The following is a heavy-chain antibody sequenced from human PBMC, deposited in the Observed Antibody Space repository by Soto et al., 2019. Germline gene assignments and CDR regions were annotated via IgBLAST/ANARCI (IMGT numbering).Heavy chain of an antibody. CDR1: GYTFTRYG. J-gene: IGHJ3*02. Sequence: GASVKVSCTASGYTFTRYGISWVRQAPGQGLEWMGWISAYNGNTNYAQKLQGRVTMTTDTSTSTAYMELRSLRSDDTAVYYCARDVNPVRWGDYLAAFAIWAQETMFPV. D-gene: IGHD4-17*01. V-gene: IGHV1-18*01. CDR3: ARDVNPVRWGDYLAAFAI. CDR2: ISAYNGNT.